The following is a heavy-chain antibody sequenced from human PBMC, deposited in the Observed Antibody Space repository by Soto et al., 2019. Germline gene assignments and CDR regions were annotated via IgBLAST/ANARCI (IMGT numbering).Heavy chain of an antibody. D-gene: IGHD6-6*01. CDR1: GYTFTGYY. J-gene: IGHJ6*02. V-gene: IGHV1-2*04. Sequence: QVQLVQSGAEVKKPGASVKVSCKASGYTFTGYYMHWVRQAPGQGLEWMGWINPNSGGTNYAQKFQGWVTMTRDPPISTAYMELSRLRSDDTAVYYCAVGLAARGPGYYYYGMDVWGQGTTVTVSS. CDR2: INPNSGGT. CDR3: AVGLAARGPGYYYYGMDV.